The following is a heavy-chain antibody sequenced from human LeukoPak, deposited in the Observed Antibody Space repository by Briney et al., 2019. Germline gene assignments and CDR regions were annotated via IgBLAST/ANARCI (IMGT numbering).Heavy chain of an antibody. CDR2: ISGSGGST. D-gene: IGHD5-24*01. CDR3: AKDNFGSGDGYNFWYDY. Sequence: GGSLRLSCAASGFTSSSYAMSWVRQAPGKGLEWVSAISGSGGSTYYADSVKGRFTISRDNSKNTLYLQMNSLRAEDTAVYYCAKDNFGSGDGYNFWYDYWGQGTLVTVSS. J-gene: IGHJ4*02. V-gene: IGHV3-23*01. CDR1: GFTSSSYA.